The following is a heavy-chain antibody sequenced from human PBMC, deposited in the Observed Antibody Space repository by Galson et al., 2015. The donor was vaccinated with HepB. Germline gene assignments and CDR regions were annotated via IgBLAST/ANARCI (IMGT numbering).Heavy chain of an antibody. CDR3: TRPYDYGGV. V-gene: IGHV5-51*01. CDR1: GYNFRNFW. CDR2: IYLGDSDT. J-gene: IGHJ4*02. Sequence: QSGAEVKKPGKSLKISCKDSGYNFRNFWIGWVRQMPGKGLEWMGIIYLGDSDTRYSPTFQGQVTISADKSISTAYLQWSSLKASDTAMYYCTRPYDYGGVWGQGTLVTVSS. D-gene: IGHD4-23*01.